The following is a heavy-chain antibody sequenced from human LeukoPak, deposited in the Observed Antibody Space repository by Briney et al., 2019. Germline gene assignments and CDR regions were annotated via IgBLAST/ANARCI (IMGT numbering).Heavy chain of an antibody. CDR2: ISAYNGNT. J-gene: IGHJ4*02. CDR1: GYTFTSYG. D-gene: IGHD2-15*01. Sequence: ASVKVSCKASGYTFTSYGISWVRQAPGQGLEWMGWISAYNGNTNYAQKLQGRVTMTTDTSTSTAYMELRSLRSDDTAVYYCARGDCSSGSCYSGVIYWGQGTLVTVSS. V-gene: IGHV1-18*01. CDR3: ARGDCSSGSCYSGVIY.